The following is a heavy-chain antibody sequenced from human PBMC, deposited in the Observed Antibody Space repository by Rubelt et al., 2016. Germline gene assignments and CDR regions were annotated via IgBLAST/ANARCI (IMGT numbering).Heavy chain of an antibody. V-gene: IGHV3-48*04. J-gene: IGHJ4*02. CDR3: ATRRSDYYDSSALDY. CDR2: INGHSDTI. Sequence: NWVRQAPGKGLEWVSYINGHSDTISYSDSVKGRFTISRDNAKNSLYLHMNSLRAEDTAVYYCATRRSDYYDSSALDYWGQGTLVTVSS. D-gene: IGHD3-22*01.